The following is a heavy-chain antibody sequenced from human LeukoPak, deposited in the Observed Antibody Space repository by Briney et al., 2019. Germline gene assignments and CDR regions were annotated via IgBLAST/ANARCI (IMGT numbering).Heavy chain of an antibody. J-gene: IGHJ6*02. D-gene: IGHD3-22*01. CDR1: GFIFSSYG. V-gene: IGHV3-33*01. CDR2: IYYDGSNK. Sequence: GGSLRFSCAASGFIFSSYGMHWVRQAPGKGLEWVAVIYYDGSNKYYADSVRGRFTISRDNSKNTLFLQMSSLRAEDTAVYYCARDTFYSSGVYGLDVWGQGTTVTVSS. CDR3: ARDTFYSSGVYGLDV.